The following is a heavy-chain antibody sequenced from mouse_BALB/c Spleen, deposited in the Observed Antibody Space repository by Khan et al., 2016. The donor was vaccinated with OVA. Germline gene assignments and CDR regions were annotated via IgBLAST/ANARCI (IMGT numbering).Heavy chain of an antibody. V-gene: IGHV1-7*01. CDR2: INPSTGYT. J-gene: IGHJ3*01. CDR1: GYTFTSYW. Sequence: QVQLQQPGAELAKPGASVKISCKASGYTFTSYWMHWVKQRPGQGLEWIGYINPSTGYTEYNQRFKDKATLTADKSSSTAYMQLSSLTSEESAVYYCANHGSSSAWLTYWGQGTLVTVSA. D-gene: IGHD1-1*01. CDR3: ANHGSSSAWLTY.